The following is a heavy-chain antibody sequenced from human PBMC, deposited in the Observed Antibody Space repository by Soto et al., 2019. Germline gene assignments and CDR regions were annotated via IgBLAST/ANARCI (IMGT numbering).Heavy chain of an antibody. Sequence: QLHLVHSGAVVKKPGASVTVSCSASGYPVTAYYMHWVRQAPGRGLEWMGGINPATGAAKYTQTSQGRVPMTRAASTSTVFMELSGPTSEDTAGFYCARGGGVGVAGSAAFDMWGQGTVVTVSS. CDR2: INPATGAA. CDR3: ARGGGVGVAGSAAFDM. CDR1: GYPVTAYY. V-gene: IGHV1-2*02. J-gene: IGHJ3*02. D-gene: IGHD3-3*01.